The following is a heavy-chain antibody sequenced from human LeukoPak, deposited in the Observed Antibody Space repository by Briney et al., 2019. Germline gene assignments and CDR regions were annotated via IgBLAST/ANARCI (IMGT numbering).Heavy chain of an antibody. CDR3: ARASSSSWYPDAFDI. J-gene: IGHJ3*02. D-gene: IGHD6-13*01. CDR2: IYYSGST. Sequence: SQTLSLTCTVSGGSISSDDYYWSWIRQPPGKGLEWIGYIYYSGSTYYNPSLKSRVTISVDTSKNQFSLKLSSVTAADTAVYYCARASSSSWYPDAFDIWGQGTMVTVSS. V-gene: IGHV4-30-4*08. CDR1: GGSISSDDYY.